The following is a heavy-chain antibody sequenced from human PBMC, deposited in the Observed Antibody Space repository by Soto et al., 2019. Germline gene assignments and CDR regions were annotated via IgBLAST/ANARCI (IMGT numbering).Heavy chain of an antibody. CDR2: ISGSGGST. CDR3: AKVIVVIAAAGDYFDS. J-gene: IGHJ4*02. Sequence: EVQLLESGGGLVQPGGSLRVSCAASGFTFNNYAMTWVRQAPGKGLAWVSFISGSGGSTHYADSVQGRFSISSDNSKNTVYLQMNSLGVEDRDLYYCAKVIVVIAAAGDYFDSWGQGTLVTVST. CDR1: GFTFNNYA. D-gene: IGHD2-15*01. V-gene: IGHV3-23*01.